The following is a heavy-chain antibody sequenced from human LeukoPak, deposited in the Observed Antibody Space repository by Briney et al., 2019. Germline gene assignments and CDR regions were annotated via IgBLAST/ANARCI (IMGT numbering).Heavy chain of an antibody. D-gene: IGHD3-10*01. CDR1: GGTFSSYA. J-gene: IGHJ4*02. V-gene: IGHV1-69*05. Sequence: ASVKVSCKASGGTFSSYAISWVRQAPGQGLEWMGGIIPIFGTANYAQKFQGRVTMTRDTSISTAYMELSRLTSDDTAVYYCARGKTLEGVTIIQSGLDYWGQGTLVTVSS. CDR2: IIPIFGTA. CDR3: ARGKTLEGVTIIQSGLDY.